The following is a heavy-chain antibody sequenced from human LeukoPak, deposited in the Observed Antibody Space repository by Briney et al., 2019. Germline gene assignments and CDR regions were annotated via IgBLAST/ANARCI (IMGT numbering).Heavy chain of an antibody. CDR2: FDPEDGET. Sequence: SSVKVSCKVSGYTLTELSMHWVRQAPGKGLGWMGGFDPEDGETIYAQKFQGRVTMTEDTSTDTAYMELSSLRSEDTAVYYCATGESGGSYYPGDYWGQGTLVTVSS. D-gene: IGHD1-26*01. CDR1: GYTLTELS. V-gene: IGHV1-24*01. J-gene: IGHJ4*02. CDR3: ATGESGGSYYPGDY.